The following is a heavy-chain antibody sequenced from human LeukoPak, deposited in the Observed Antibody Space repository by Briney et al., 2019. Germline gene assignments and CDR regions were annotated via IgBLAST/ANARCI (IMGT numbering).Heavy chain of an antibody. J-gene: IGHJ4*02. D-gene: IGHD4-17*01. V-gene: IGHV3-23*01. CDR1: GFTFRLYV. CDR2: ITGSGGSI. Sequence: PGGSLRLFCAASGFTFRLYVMTWVRQAPGKGLEWVSAITGSGGSIYYADSVRGRFTISRDNSKNTLYLQMSSLRAEDTAIYYCAHPSTPDYGGLDYWGQGTLVTVSS. CDR3: AHPSTPDYGGLDY.